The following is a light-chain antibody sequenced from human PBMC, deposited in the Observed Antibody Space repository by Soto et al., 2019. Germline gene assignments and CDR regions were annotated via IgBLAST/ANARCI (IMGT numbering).Light chain of an antibody. V-gene: IGKV3-15*01. CDR1: QRVSRN. J-gene: IGKJ1*01. CDR3: QQYNNWPPWT. CDR2: DAS. Sequence: EIVMTQSPATLSVSPGERATLSCRASQRVSRNLAWYQQKPGQAPRLLIYDASTRATGIPDRFSGSGSETEFSPIISSQQDEDYAIYYCQQYNNWPPWTFGHGTKVEIK.